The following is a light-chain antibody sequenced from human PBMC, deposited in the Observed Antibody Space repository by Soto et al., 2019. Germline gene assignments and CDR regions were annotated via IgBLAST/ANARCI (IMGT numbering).Light chain of an antibody. J-gene: IGLJ1*01. CDR2: DVS. Sequence: QSALTQPRSVSGSPGQTVTISCTGTSSDVGGYNYVSWYQQHPRKAPKLMIYDVSKRPSGVPDRFSGSKSGNTASLTISGLQAEDEADYYCCSFAGGNYVFGTGTKLTVL. CDR1: SSDVGGYNY. CDR3: CSFAGGNYV. V-gene: IGLV2-11*01.